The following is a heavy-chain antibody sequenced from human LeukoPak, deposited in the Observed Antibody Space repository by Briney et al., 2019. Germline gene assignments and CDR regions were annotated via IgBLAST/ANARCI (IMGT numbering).Heavy chain of an antibody. V-gene: IGHV5-51*01. CDR2: IFPSDSYT. D-gene: IGHD3-3*01. Sequence: GESLKISCKGSGYSFVAYWIGWVRQMPGKGLEWMGIIFPSDSYTNYSPSFQGHVTISADKSISTAYLQWSSLKASDTAMYYCARQLLYYDFWSGYYPNYYYGMDVWGQGTTVTVSS. CDR1: GYSFVAYW. J-gene: IGHJ6*02. CDR3: ARQLLYYDFWSGYYPNYYYGMDV.